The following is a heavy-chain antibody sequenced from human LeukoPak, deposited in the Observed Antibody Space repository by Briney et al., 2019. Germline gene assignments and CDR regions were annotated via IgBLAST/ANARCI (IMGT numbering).Heavy chain of an antibody. CDR2: ISYDGSNK. Sequence: QSGGSLRLSCAASGFTFSSYAMHWVRQAPGKGLEWVAVISYDGSNKYYADSVKGRFTISRDNSKNTLYLQMNSLRAEDTAVYYCARDEVLGGYYYFDYWGQGTLVTVSS. CDR1: GFTFSSYA. V-gene: IGHV3-30-3*01. CDR3: ARDEVLGGYYYFDY. D-gene: IGHD5-12*01. J-gene: IGHJ4*02.